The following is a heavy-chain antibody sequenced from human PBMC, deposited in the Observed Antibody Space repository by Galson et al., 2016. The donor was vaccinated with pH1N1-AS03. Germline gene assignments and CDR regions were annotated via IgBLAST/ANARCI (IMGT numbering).Heavy chain of an antibody. V-gene: IGHV5-51*01. CDR3: AKQVRDGYNDYFDY. D-gene: IGHD5-24*01. CDR1: GYIFTSYW. CDR2: IYPGDSDT. J-gene: IGHJ4*02. Sequence: QSGAEVKKPGESLKISCKTSGYIFTSYWVAWVRHMPGKGLEWMGNIYPGDSDTRYSPSFQGQVTVSADRSRNTAYLQWSSLMASDTAIYYCAKQVRDGYNDYFDYWGQGILVTVSS.